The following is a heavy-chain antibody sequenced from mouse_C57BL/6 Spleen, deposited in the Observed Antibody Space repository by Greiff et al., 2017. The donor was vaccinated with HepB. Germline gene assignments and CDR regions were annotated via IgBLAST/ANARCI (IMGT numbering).Heavy chain of an antibody. CDR2: ISSGSSTI. Sequence: EVQLVESGGGLVKPGGSLKLSCAASGFTFSDYGMHWVRQAPEKGLEWVAYISSGSSTIYYADTVKGRFTISRDNAKNTLFLQMTSLRSEDTAMYYCARGGYGSSYVGAMDYWGQGTSVTVSS. D-gene: IGHD1-1*01. CDR1: GFTFSDYG. J-gene: IGHJ4*01. CDR3: ARGGYGSSYVGAMDY. V-gene: IGHV5-17*01.